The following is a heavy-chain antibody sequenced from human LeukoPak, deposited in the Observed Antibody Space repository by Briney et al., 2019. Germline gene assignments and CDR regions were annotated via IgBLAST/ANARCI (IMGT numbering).Heavy chain of an antibody. V-gene: IGHV3-30*18. CDR1: GFTFSTYG. D-gene: IGHD4-17*01. J-gene: IGHJ4*02. CDR3: AKDRTTVTTVY. CDR2: ISSDGNSK. Sequence: PGRSLRLSCAASGFTFSTYGMHWVRQAPGKGLEWVAVISSDGNSKYYADSVKGRFTVSRDNSKNTLYLQMYSLRAEDTAVYYCAKDRTTVTTVYWGQGTLVTVSS.